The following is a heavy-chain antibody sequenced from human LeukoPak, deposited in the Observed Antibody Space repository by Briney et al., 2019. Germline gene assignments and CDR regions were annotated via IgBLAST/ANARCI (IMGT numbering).Heavy chain of an antibody. V-gene: IGHV3-7*01. Sequence: GGSLRLSCAASGFTYRYYWMSWVRQTPGKGLEWVANIKPDGSEKDYVDSVKGRFTISRDNAKNSLYLQMDSLRAEDTAVYYCAREDMWAFDIWGQGTMVSVSS. CDR3: AREDMWAFDI. CDR1: GFTYRYYW. CDR2: IKPDGSEK. J-gene: IGHJ3*02. D-gene: IGHD2-15*01.